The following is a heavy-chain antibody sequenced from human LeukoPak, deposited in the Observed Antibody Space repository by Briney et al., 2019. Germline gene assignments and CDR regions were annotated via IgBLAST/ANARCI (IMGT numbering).Heavy chain of an antibody. J-gene: IGHJ4*02. CDR1: GITLSNYG. V-gene: IGHV3-23*01. CDR3: AKRGVVIRVILVGFHKEAYYFDS. CDR2: ISGSGGGT. D-gene: IGHD3-22*01. Sequence: GGSLRLSCVVSGITLSNYGMSWVRQAPGKGLEWVAGISGSGGGTKYADSVKGRFTISRDNRKNTLYLQMNSLRAEDTAMYFCAKRGVVIRVILVGFHKEAYYFDSWGQGALVTVSS.